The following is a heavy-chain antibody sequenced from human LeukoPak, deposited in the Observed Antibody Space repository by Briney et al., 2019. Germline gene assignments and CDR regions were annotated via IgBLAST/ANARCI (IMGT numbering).Heavy chain of an antibody. D-gene: IGHD3-16*02. Sequence: SETLSLTCTVSGGSISSYYWSWIRQPAGKGLEWIGRIYTSGSTNYNPSLKSRVTMSVDTSKNQFSLKLSSVTAAGTAVYYCASSYDYVWGSYRFDYWGQGTLVTVSS. J-gene: IGHJ4*02. CDR1: GGSISSYY. CDR3: ASSYDYVWGSYRFDY. V-gene: IGHV4-4*07. CDR2: IYTSGST.